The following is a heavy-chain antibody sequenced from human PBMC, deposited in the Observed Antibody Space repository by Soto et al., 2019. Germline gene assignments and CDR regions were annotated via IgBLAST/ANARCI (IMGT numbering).Heavy chain of an antibody. J-gene: IGHJ5*02. CDR2: ISSNSAYI. D-gene: IGHD6-13*01. CDR1: GFTFRSFT. Sequence: GGALRLSCADSGFTFRSFTMNWVRQAPGKGLEWVSTISSNSAYIYYTDALRGRFTISRDNAKNSLHLQMNSLRAEDTAVYYCTRDASRDSSARGWFDPWGPGTLVTVSS. CDR3: TRDASRDSSARGWFDP. V-gene: IGHV3-21*01.